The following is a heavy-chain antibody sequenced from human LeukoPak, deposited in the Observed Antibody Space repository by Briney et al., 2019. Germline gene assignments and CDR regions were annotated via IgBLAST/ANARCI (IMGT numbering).Heavy chain of an antibody. Sequence: SVTVSYQASGGTFNSYAISWVRQAPGQGLGWMGGIIPIFGTENYVQKVQGRVTINADEQARTAYMEQTGLRYGDTAVYYCARDRPGRYCSTISCYSASPFDPWGQGTLVTVSS. D-gene: IGHD2-2*02. V-gene: IGHV1-69*13. CDR2: IIPIFGTE. J-gene: IGHJ5*02. CDR1: GGTFNSYA. CDR3: ARDRPGRYCSTISCYSASPFDP.